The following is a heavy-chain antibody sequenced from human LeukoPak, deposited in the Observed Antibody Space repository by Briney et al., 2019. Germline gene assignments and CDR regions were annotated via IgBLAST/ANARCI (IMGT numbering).Heavy chain of an antibody. V-gene: IGHV3-74*01. J-gene: IGHJ3*01. CDR2: IDGDGSSR. D-gene: IGHD3/OR15-3a*01. Sequence: GGSLRLSCAASVFTFTSYWIHWVRHVPGKGLEGGSRIDGDGSSRSYADSVQGRFTISRDNGKKTVFLQMNSLSAEDTAVYYCARILEGYYYFGLDVWGQGTMVTVSS. CDR1: VFTFTSYW. CDR3: ARILEGYYYFGLDV.